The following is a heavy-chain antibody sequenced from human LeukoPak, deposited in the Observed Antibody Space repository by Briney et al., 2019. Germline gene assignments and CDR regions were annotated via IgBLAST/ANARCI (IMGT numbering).Heavy chain of an antibody. D-gene: IGHD5/OR15-5a*01. J-gene: IGHJ6*03. CDR3: AILSTSYYMDV. CDR1: GFTLNTYS. CDR2: ISGRGGGT. V-gene: IGHV3-23*01. Sequence: GRSLRLSCEASGFTLNTYSINWARQAAGKGLEWVSGISGRGGGTFYADSMKGRFTISRDNIKNTLNLQMNTLRVEDTAVYYCAILSTSYYMDVWGKGTTVTVSS.